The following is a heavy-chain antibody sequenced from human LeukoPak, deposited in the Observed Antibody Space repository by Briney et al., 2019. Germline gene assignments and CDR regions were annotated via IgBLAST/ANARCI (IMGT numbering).Heavy chain of an antibody. J-gene: IGHJ4*02. CDR1: GGTFSSYA. D-gene: IGHD5-12*01. CDR3: ARGPIVASIKPRYYFDY. Sequence: SVKVSCKASGGTFSSYAISWVRQAPGQGLEWMGGIIPIFGTANYAQKFQGRVTITADKSTSTAYMELSSLRSEDTAVYYCARGPIVASIKPRYYFDYWGQGTLVTVSS. V-gene: IGHV1-69*06. CDR2: IIPIFGTA.